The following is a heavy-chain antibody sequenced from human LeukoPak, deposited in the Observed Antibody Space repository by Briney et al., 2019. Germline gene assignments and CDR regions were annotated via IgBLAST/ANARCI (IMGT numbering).Heavy chain of an antibody. CDR1: GVSISGGTYY. Sequence: SETLSLTCTVSGVSISGGTYYWGWIRPPPGKGLDWIGSVSYGRTTYYKSSLQSTITISVSTTQYSFSPCLNSVTAADTSAYSCARHGGYIYLIWFDFWRQGTRVSVSS. D-gene: IGHD6-19*01. CDR2: VSYGRTT. J-gene: IGHJ5*01. CDR3: ARHGGYIYLIWFDF. V-gene: IGHV4-39*01.